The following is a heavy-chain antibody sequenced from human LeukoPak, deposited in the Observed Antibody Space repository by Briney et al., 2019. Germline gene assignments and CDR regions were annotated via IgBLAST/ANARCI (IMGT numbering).Heavy chain of an antibody. CDR1: GSTFSNYG. CDR3: AREGPRGNSQFDY. J-gene: IGHJ4*02. D-gene: IGHD2/OR15-2a*01. V-gene: IGHV3-33*01. CDR2: IWYDGSNK. Sequence: GGSLRLSCAASGSTFSNYGMHWVRQAPGKGLEWVALIWYDGSNKYYADSVKGRLTISRDNSKNTLYLQMNSLRAEDTAVYYCAREGPRGNSQFDYWGQGTLVTVSS.